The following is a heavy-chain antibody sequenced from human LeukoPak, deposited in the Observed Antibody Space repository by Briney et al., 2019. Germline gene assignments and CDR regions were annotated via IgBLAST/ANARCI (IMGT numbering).Heavy chain of an antibody. CDR2: IRSSSSTI. J-gene: IGHJ4*02. CDR3: AREGSGYCTNGVCPFDY. Sequence: GGSLRLSCAASGFTFSSYSMNWVRQAPGKGLEWVSYIRSSSSTIYYADSVKGRFTISRDNAKNSLYLQMNSLRAEDTAVYYCAREGSGYCTNGVCPFDYWGQGTLVTVSS. D-gene: IGHD2-8*01. V-gene: IGHV3-48*01. CDR1: GFTFSSYS.